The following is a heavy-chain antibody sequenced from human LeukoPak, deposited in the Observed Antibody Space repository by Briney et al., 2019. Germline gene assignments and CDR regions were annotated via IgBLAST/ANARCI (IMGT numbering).Heavy chain of an antibody. D-gene: IGHD6-19*01. V-gene: IGHV4-61*02. Sequence: SSETLSLTCTVSGGSISSGAYYWSWIRQPAGKGLEWIGRVYTSGNTNYNPSLKSRVTISVDTSKNQFSLEVNSVTAADTAVYYCASEDLGVAGPFAYWGQGTLVTVSS. J-gene: IGHJ4*02. CDR2: VYTSGNT. CDR3: ASEDLGVAGPFAY. CDR1: GGSISSGAYY.